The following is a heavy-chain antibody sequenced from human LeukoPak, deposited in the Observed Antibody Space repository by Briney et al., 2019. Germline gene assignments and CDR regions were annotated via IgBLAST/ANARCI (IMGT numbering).Heavy chain of an antibody. V-gene: IGHV1-69*13. CDR1: GYTFPSYF. CDR3: ARDSLNDSSGYYYGFDY. J-gene: IGHJ4*02. CDR2: IIPIFGTA. D-gene: IGHD3-22*01. Sequence: GASVKVSCKASGYTFPSYFMHWVRQAPGQGLEWMGGIIPIFGTANYAQRFQGRVTITADESTSTAYMELSSLRSEDTAVYYCARDSLNDSSGYYYGFDYWGQGTLVTVSS.